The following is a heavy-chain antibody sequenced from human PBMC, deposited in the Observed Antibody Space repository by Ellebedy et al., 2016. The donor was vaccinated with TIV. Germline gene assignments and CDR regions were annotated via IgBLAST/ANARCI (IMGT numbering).Heavy chain of an antibody. CDR1: GGSLRRYY. CDR3: VRGEMATFMAAI. J-gene: IGHJ3*02. CDR2: MYYSGST. D-gene: IGHD5-24*01. Sequence: MPSETLSLTCTVSGGSLRRYYWSWIRQPPGKGLEWIANMYYSGSTTYNPSLKSRASISVDTSKNQFSLTVTSVTAADTAIYYGVRGEMATFMAAIWGQGTLVTVSS. V-gene: IGHV4-59*01.